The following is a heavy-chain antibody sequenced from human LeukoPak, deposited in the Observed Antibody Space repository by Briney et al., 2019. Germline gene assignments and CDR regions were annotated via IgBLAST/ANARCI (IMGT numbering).Heavy chain of an antibody. Sequence: ASVKVSCTASGGTFSSYAISWVRQAPGQGLEWMGGIIPIFGTANYAQKFQGRVTITADESTSTAYMELSSLRSEDTAVYYCARDGYYDSSGYSYLGFDPWGQGTLVTVSS. CDR3: ARDGYYDSSGYSYLGFDP. D-gene: IGHD3-22*01. CDR1: GGTFSSYA. V-gene: IGHV1-69*13. CDR2: IIPIFGTA. J-gene: IGHJ5*02.